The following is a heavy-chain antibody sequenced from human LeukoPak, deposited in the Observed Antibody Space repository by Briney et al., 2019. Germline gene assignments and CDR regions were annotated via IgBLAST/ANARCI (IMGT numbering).Heavy chain of an antibody. V-gene: IGHV1-2*02. CDR2: INPNSGGT. Sequence: ASVKVSCKASGYTFTGYYMHWVRQAPGQGLEWMGWINPNSGGTNYAQKFQGRVTMTRDTSISTAYMELSGLRSDDTAVYYCARANMVRGVGLFFDRNWSDPWGQGTLVTVSS. J-gene: IGHJ5*02. CDR1: GYTFTGYY. CDR3: ARANMVRGVGLFFDRNWSDP. D-gene: IGHD3-10*01.